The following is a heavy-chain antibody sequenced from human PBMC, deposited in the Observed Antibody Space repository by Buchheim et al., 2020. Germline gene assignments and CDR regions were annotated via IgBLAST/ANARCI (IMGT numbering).Heavy chain of an antibody. D-gene: IGHD3-3*01. CDR3: TRVPTVLEWLPHSGDGMDV. CDR2: IWYDGSNK. CDR1: GFTFSSYG. Sequence: QVQLVESGGGVVQPGRSLRLSCAASGFTFSSYGMHWVRQAPGKGLEWVAVIWYDGSNKYYSDSVKGRFTISRDNSKNTLYLQMNSLRAEDMAVYYCTRVPTVLEWLPHSGDGMDVWGQGTT. V-gene: IGHV3-33*01. J-gene: IGHJ6*02.